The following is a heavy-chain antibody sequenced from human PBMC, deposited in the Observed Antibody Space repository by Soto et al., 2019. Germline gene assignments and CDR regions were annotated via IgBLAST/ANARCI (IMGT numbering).Heavy chain of an antibody. Sequence: QLQLQESGPGLVKPSETLSLTCTVSGGSISSSSYYWGWIRQPPGKGLEWIGSIYYSGSTYYNPSLKSRVTISVDTPKNQFSLKLSSVTAADTAVYYCARDEGRGSCSGGSCYSFGVDYWGQGTLVTVSS. V-gene: IGHV4-39*02. CDR1: GGSISSSSYY. D-gene: IGHD2-15*01. CDR2: IYYSGST. J-gene: IGHJ4*02. CDR3: ARDEGRGSCSGGSCYSFGVDY.